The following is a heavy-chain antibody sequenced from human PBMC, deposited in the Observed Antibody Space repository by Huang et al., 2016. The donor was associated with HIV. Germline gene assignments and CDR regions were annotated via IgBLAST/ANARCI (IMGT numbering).Heavy chain of an antibody. D-gene: IGHD2-15*01. CDR2: IYTSGST. V-gene: IGHV4-61*09. Sequence: QVQLQESGPGLVKPSQTLSLTCTVSGASISSGSYYWTWIRQPAGKGLEWFGHIYTSGSTNYNPSLNSRVTISIDTSKNHFSLRLNSVTAADTAVYYCATWPPGSQMRAFDIWGPGTMITVSS. CDR1: GASISSGSYY. J-gene: IGHJ3*02. CDR3: ATWPPGSQMRAFDI.